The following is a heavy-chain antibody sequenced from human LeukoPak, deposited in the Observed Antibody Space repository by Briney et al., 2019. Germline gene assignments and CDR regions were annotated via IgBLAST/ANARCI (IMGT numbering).Heavy chain of an antibody. V-gene: IGHV4-31*03. CDR2: IYYSEST. D-gene: IGHD1-26*01. CDR1: GGSISSGDYY. Sequence: SQTLSLTCTVSGGSISSGDYYWSWIRQHPGKGLEWIGYIYYSESTHYNPSLKSRITISVDTSKNQSSLKLSSVTAADTALYYCARVDSGSYPIDYWGQGTLVTVSA. J-gene: IGHJ4*02. CDR3: ARVDSGSYPIDY.